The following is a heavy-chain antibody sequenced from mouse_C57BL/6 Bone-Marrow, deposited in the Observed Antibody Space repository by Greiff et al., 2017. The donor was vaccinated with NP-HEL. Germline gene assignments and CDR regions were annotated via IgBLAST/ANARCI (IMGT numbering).Heavy chain of an antibody. V-gene: IGHV5-6*01. D-gene: IGHD2-12*01. CDR1: GFTFSSYG. CDR2: ISSGGSYT. J-gene: IGHJ3*01. CDR3: ARHRDPYSSVFAY. Sequence: EVHLVESGGDLVKPGGSLKLSCAASGFTFSSYGMSWVRQTPDKRLEWVATISSGGSYTYYPDSVKGRFTISRDNAKNTLYLQMSSLKSEDTAMYYCARHRDPYSSVFAYWGQGTLVTVSA.